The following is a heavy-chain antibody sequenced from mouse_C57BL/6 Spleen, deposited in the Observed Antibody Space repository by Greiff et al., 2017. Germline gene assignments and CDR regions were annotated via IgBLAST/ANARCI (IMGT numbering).Heavy chain of an antibody. V-gene: IGHV3-6*01. CDR3: AREDYYYGSSYFDV. CDR1: GYSITSGYY. D-gene: IGHD1-1*01. Sequence: EVQLQQSGPGLVKPSQSLSLTCSVTGYSITSGYYWNWIRQFPGNKLEWMGYISYDGSNNYNPSLKNRISITRDTSKNQFFLKLNSVTTEDTATDSCAREDYYYGSSYFDVWGTGTTVTVSS. J-gene: IGHJ1*03. CDR2: ISYDGSN.